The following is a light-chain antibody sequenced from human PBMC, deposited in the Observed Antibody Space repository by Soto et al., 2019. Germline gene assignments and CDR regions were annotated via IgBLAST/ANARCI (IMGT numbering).Light chain of an antibody. V-gene: IGKV3-20*01. CDR1: QLFSSN. CDR3: QQYGTSPIT. J-gene: IGKJ5*01. CDR2: GAS. Sequence: EIVMTQSPATLSVSPGSSVTLSCRASQLFSSNLAWYQRRPGQAPGLLIYGASSRATGIPDRFSGSGSETDFTLTISRLEPEDFAVYYCQQYGTSPITFGQGTRLEI.